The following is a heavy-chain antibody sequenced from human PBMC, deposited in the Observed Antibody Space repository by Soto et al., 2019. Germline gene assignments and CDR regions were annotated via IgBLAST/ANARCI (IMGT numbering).Heavy chain of an antibody. CDR1: GYTSTSYG. J-gene: IGHJ5*02. D-gene: IGHD2-15*01. Sequence: QVQLVQSGPEVKKPGASVKVSCTASGYTSTSYGITWGRQAPGQGLEWMGWISSYNGNTNYAQKLQGRVTMTTDTTTSTDYMELRSLRSDDTAVYYCAETLGFCSGGVCYENWFAPWGQGTLVTVSS. CDR3: AETLGFCSGGVCYENWFAP. CDR2: ISSYNGNT. V-gene: IGHV1-18*01.